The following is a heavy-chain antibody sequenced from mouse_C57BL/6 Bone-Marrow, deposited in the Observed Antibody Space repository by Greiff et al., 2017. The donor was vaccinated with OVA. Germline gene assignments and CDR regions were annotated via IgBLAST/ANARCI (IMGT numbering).Heavy chain of an antibody. CDR2: IWSGGST. D-gene: IGHD1-1*01. J-gene: IGHJ3*01. V-gene: IGHV2-2*01. CDR1: GFSLTSYG. Sequence: QVQLKESGPGLVQPSQRLSITCTVSGFSLTSYGVHWVRQSPGKGLEWLGVIWSGGSTDYNAAFISRLSISKDNSKSQVFFKMNSLQADDTAIYYCARKGTTTVEAWFAYWGQGTLVTVSA. CDR3: ARKGTTTVEAWFAY.